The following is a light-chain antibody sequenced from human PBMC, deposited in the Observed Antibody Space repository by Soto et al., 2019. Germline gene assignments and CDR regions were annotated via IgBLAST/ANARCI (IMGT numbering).Light chain of an antibody. CDR1: QSLRTNS. CDR2: GAS. CDR3: QQYGSSPQT. Sequence: EMVLTQSPGTLSLSLVERATLSCRSSQSLRTNSLAWYQQKPGQAPRLLIYGASTRATGIPARFSGSGSGTEFTLTISSLQSEDFAVYYCQQYGSSPQTFGQGTKVDIK. V-gene: IGKV3-20*01. J-gene: IGKJ1*01.